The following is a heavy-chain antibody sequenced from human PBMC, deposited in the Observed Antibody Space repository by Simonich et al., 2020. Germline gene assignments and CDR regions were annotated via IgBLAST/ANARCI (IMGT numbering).Heavy chain of an antibody. D-gene: IGHD1-1*01. CDR1: GYGFPCYW. CDR2: IYPGDTDT. CDR3: ARQLNDFDI. Sequence: EVQLVQFEAGGKRPGGSLKISGKGPGYGFPCYWIGGVGQLPGKGLDWMGIIYPGDTDTRYSPSFQGQVTISADKSISTAYLQWSSLKASDTAMYYCARQLNDFDIWGQGTMVTVSS. V-gene: IGHV5-51*01. J-gene: IGHJ3*02.